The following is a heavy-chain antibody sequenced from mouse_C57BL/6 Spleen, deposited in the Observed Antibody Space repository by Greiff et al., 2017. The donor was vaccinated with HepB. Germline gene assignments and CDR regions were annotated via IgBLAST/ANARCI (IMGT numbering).Heavy chain of an antibody. Sequence: DVKLVESGGGLVKPGGSLKLSCAASGFTFSDYGMHWVRQAPEKGLEWVAYISSGSSTIYYADTVKGRFTISRDNAKNTLFLQMTSLRSEDTAMYYCAREGSSYVHAMDYWGQGTSVTVSS. V-gene: IGHV5-17*01. CDR1: GFTFSDYG. CDR3: AREGSSYVHAMDY. CDR2: ISSGSSTI. D-gene: IGHD1-1*01. J-gene: IGHJ4*01.